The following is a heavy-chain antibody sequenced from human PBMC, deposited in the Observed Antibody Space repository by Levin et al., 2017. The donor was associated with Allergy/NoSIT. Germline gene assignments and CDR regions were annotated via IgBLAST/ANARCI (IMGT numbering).Heavy chain of an antibody. CDR2: ISGSDGST. Sequence: ETLSLTCAASGITFRYYAMSWVRQAPGKGLEWVSAISGSDGSTYYVDSVKGRFTISRDNSKNTLYLQMNSLRVEDTAIYYCAKDLRDRSRGSYGNWGQGTLVTVSS. V-gene: IGHV3-23*01. D-gene: IGHD1-26*01. CDR3: AKDLRDRSRGSYGN. CDR1: GITFRYYA. J-gene: IGHJ4*02.